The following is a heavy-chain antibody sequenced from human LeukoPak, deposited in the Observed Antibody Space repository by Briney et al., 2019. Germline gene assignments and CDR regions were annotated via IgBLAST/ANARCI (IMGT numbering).Heavy chain of an antibody. D-gene: IGHD2-2*01. V-gene: IGHV3-7*04. CDR2: INQDGSEK. Sequence: GGSLRLSCAASGFTFSSYWMNWVRQAPGKGLEWVANINQDGSEKYYVDSVKGRFTISRDNAKNSLYLQMNSLRGEDTAVYYCARGLYCSSTSCQYFDYWGQGTLVTVSS. CDR1: GFTFSSYW. J-gene: IGHJ4*02. CDR3: ARGLYCSSTSCQYFDY.